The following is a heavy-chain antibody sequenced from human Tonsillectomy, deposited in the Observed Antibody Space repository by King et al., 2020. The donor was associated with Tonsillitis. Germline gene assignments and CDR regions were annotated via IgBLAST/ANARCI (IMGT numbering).Heavy chain of an antibody. V-gene: IGHV1-18*04. CDR1: GYTFTNYG. J-gene: IGHJ5*02. D-gene: IGHD6-13*01. CDR3: ARDYQQLITWFDP. Sequence: QLVQSGAEVKKPGASVKVSCKASGYTFTNYGISWVRQAPGQGLEWMGWISAYNGRTNYAEKLQDRVTMTTDTSTSTAYMELRSLRSDDTAVYHCARDYQQLITWFDPWGQGTLVTVSS. CDR2: ISAYNGRT.